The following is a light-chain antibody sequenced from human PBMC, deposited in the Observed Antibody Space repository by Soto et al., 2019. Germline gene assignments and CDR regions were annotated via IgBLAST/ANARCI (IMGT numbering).Light chain of an antibody. CDR2: DAS. V-gene: IGKV1-13*02. CDR3: QQFNSYPIT. CDR1: QGISSA. J-gene: IGKJ5*01. Sequence: AIQLTQTPSSQSASVGDRVTMTCRASQGISSALAWYQQKPGKAPKLLIYDASSLESGVPSRFSGSGSGTDFTLTISSLQPEDFATYYCQQFNSYPITFGQGTRLEIK.